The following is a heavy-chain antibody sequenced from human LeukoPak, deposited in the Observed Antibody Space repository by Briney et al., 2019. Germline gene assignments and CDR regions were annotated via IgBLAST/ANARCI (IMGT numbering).Heavy chain of an antibody. D-gene: IGHD2-8*01. CDR3: VGGCTNGVCYRTPYYYYGTDV. J-gene: IGHJ6*02. V-gene: IGHV4-4*07. CDR1: GGSISSYY. CDR2: IYTSGST. Sequence: KTSETLSLTCTVSGGSISSYYWSWIRQPAGKGLEWIGRIYTSGSTNYNPSLKSRVTMSVDTSKNQFSLKLSSVTAADTAVYYCVGGCTNGVCYRTPYYYYGTDVWGQGTTVTVSS.